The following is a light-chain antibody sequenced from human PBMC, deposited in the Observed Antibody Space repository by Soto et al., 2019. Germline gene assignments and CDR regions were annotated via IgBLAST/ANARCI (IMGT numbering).Light chain of an antibody. J-gene: IGKJ4*01. Sequence: DIQMTQSPSTLSASVGDRVTITCRASRSISSWLAWYQQKPGKAPKLLIYKASSLESGVPSRFRGSGSGTEFTPTISALQPDDFATSYCLQYNSYPLTFGGGTKVEIK. CDR3: LQYNSYPLT. V-gene: IGKV1-5*03. CDR2: KAS. CDR1: RSISSW.